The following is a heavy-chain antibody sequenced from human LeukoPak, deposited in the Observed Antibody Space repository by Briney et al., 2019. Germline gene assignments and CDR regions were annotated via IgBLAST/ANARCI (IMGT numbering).Heavy chain of an antibody. CDR1: GFTFSRYW. Sequence: GSLRLSCAASGFTFSRYWMNWVRQAPGKGLEWLANIKEDGSQTYHVDSVKGRFTISRDNAKSTLYLQMNSLRGEDTAVYYCTRGGDYWGQGTLVTVSS. J-gene: IGHJ4*02. CDR2: IKEDGSQT. V-gene: IGHV3-7*01. CDR3: TRGGDY.